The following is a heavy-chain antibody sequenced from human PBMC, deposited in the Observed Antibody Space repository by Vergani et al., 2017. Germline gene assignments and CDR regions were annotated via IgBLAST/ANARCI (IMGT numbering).Heavy chain of an antibody. CDR1: GGSISSGGYY. V-gene: IGHV4-31*03. CDR2: IYYSGST. D-gene: IGHD4-23*01. CDR3: ARDPESDGGNLLENAFDI. Sequence: QVQLQESSPGLVKPSQTLSLTCTVSGGSISSGGYYWSWIRQHPGKGLEWIGYIYYSGSTYYNPSLKSRVTISVDTSKNQFSLKLSSVTAADTAVYYCARDPESDGGNLLENAFDIWGQGTMVTVSS. J-gene: IGHJ3*02.